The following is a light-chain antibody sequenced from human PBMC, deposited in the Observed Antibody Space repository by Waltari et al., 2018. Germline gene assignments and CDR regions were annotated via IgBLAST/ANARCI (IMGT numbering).Light chain of an antibody. J-gene: IGKJ3*01. CDR3: QQCYGLPLT. Sequence: DIVMTQSPDSLAVSLGERATINCKSSQSVLYDSNNKNYLGWYQKKPVQPPKLLLSWASTRESGVPDRFRVSGSVKGFTRTISSLQSGDVAVYYCQQCYGLPLTFGPGTRVDIK. V-gene: IGKV4-1*01. CDR2: WAS. CDR1: QSVLYDSNNKNY.